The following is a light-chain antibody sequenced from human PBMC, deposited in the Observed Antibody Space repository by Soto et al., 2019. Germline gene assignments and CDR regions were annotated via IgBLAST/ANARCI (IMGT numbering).Light chain of an antibody. J-gene: IGKJ1*01. CDR2: GAS. CDR1: QSVTSY. Sequence: EIVMTQSPATLSVSPGEKATLSCRASQSVTSYLAWYQQTPGQAPRLLIQGASARATDVPARFSGSGSGTEFTLTISSLQSEDFAVYYCQQYSKWPWTFGHGTKVEI. CDR3: QQYSKWPWT. V-gene: IGKV3-15*01.